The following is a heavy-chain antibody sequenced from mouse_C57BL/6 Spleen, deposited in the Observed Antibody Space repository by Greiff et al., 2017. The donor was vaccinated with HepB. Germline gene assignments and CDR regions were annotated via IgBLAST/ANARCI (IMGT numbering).Heavy chain of an antibody. CDR1: GYSFTDYN. CDR3: ASPGSSLSYFAY. Sequence: VQLQQSGPELVKPGASVKISCKASGYSFTDYNMNWVQQSNGKSLEWIGVISPNYGTTSYNQKFKGKATLTVDQSSSTAYLQLNRLTSEDSAVYYCASPGSSLSYFAYWGQGTTLTVSS. J-gene: IGHJ2*01. CDR2: ISPNYGTT. D-gene: IGHD1-1*01. V-gene: IGHV1-39*01.